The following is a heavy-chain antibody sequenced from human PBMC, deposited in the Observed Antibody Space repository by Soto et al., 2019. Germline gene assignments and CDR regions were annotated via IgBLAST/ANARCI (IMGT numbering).Heavy chain of an antibody. D-gene: IGHD2-2*01. CDR3: AKDRVKIGYVFDY. CDR1: GFNFSNHG. CDR2: ISNAGNNK. V-gene: IGHV3-30*18. Sequence: QVQLVESGGGVVQPGRSLRLSCAASGFNFSNHGMNWVRQAPGKGLEWVAVISNAGNNKYYADSVKGRFSISRDNSTNMVYLQMNSLRPEDTAVYYCAKDRVKIGYVFDYWGQGTLVTVSS. J-gene: IGHJ4*02.